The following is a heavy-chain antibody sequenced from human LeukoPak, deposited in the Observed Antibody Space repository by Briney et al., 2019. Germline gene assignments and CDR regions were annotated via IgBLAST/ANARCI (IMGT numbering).Heavy chain of an antibody. J-gene: IGHJ6*04. V-gene: IGHV1-69*06. Sequence: SVKVSCKASGGTFSSYAISWVRRAPGQGLEWMGGVIPIFGTANYAQKFQGRVTITADKSTSTAYMELSSLRSEDTAVYYCARAGYDILTGALYGMDVWGKGTTVTVSS. CDR3: ARAGYDILTGALYGMDV. D-gene: IGHD3-9*01. CDR1: GGTFSSYA. CDR2: VIPIFGTA.